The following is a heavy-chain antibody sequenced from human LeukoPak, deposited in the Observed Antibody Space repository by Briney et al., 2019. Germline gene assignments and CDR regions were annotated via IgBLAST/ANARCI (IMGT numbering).Heavy chain of an antibody. Sequence: GASVKVSCKASGYTFTSYYMHWVRQAPGQGLEWMGRIIPILGIANYAQKFQGRVTITADKSTSTAYMELSSLRSEDTAVYYCATGVIMVRGVSLYGMDVWGQGTTVTVSS. CDR1: GYTFTSYY. J-gene: IGHJ6*02. D-gene: IGHD3-10*01. V-gene: IGHV1-69*02. CDR3: ATGVIMVRGVSLYGMDV. CDR2: IIPILGIA.